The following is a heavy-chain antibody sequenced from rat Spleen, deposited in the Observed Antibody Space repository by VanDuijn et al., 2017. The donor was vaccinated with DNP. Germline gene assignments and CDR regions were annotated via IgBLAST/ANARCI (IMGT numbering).Heavy chain of an antibody. CDR1: GLSLTNNS. D-gene: IGHD4-3*01. CDR2: FWSDGST. J-gene: IGHJ4*01. CDR3: ARDLIIRDTTSAMDA. Sequence: QVQLEESGPGLVQPSQTLSLTCTVSGLSLTNNSVHWIRQPPGKGLEWVGVFWSDGSTDYNSVLKSRLSISRDTSKSQVFLQLNSLQTEDTATYYCARDLIIRDTTSAMDAWGQGTSVTVSS. V-gene: IGHV2-1*01.